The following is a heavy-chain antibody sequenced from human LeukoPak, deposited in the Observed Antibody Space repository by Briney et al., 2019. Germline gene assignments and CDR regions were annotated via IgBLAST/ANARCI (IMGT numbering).Heavy chain of an antibody. Sequence: GSSVKVSFKASGGTFSSYAISWVRQAPGQGLEWMGGSIPIFGTANYAQKFQGRVTITTDESTSTAYMELSSLRSEDTAVYYCGIAAAARLYYYYYMDVWGKGTTVTVSS. D-gene: IGHD6-13*01. CDR1: GGTFSSYA. CDR3: GIAAAARLYYYYYMDV. CDR2: SIPIFGTA. V-gene: IGHV1-69*05. J-gene: IGHJ6*03.